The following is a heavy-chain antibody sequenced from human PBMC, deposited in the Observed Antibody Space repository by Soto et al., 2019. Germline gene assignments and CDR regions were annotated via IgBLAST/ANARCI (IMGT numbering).Heavy chain of an antibody. CDR3: ARTLSGYSNFDY. J-gene: IGHJ4*02. CDR1: GGTFSSYT. Sequence: QVQLVQSGAEVKKPGSSVKVSCKASGGTFSSYTISWVRQAPGQGLEWMGRIIPILGIANYAQKFQGRVTIPADKSTSTAYMELSSLRSEDTAVYYCARTLSGYSNFDYWGQGTLVTVSS. V-gene: IGHV1-69*02. D-gene: IGHD5-12*01. CDR2: IIPILGIA.